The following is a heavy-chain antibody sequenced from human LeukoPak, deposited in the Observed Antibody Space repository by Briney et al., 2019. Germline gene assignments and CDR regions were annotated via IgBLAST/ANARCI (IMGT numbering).Heavy chain of an antibody. J-gene: IGHJ4*02. CDR2: IYSGGNT. V-gene: IGHV3-53*01. CDR1: GFTVSSNY. CDR3: ASSPSTGGYTSTWYGY. D-gene: IGHD6-13*01. Sequence: GGSLRLSCAASGFTVSSNYMSWVRQAPGRGLEWVSVIYSGGNTYYADSVKGRFTISRDNSKTPLYLQMNSLRAEDTAVYYCASSPSTGGYTSTWYGYWGQGTLVTVSS.